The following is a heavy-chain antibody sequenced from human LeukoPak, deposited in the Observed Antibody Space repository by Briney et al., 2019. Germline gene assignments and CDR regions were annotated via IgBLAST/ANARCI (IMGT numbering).Heavy chain of an antibody. Sequence: PGGSLRLSCAASGFTVSSNYMSWVRQAPGKGLEWVSVIYSGGSTYYADSVKGRFTISRDNSKNTLYLQMNSLRAEDTAVYYCASSPHTAVGYYFDYWGQGTLVTVSS. D-gene: IGHD5-18*01. CDR2: IYSGGST. CDR1: GFTVSSNY. V-gene: IGHV3-66*01. CDR3: ASSPHTAVGYYFDY. J-gene: IGHJ4*02.